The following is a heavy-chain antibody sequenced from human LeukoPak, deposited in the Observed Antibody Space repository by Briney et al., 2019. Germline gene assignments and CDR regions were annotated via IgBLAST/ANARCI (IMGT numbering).Heavy chain of an antibody. CDR1: GFTFSSYG. D-gene: IGHD3-3*01. CDR3: AKPQEADLWVPDY. V-gene: IGHV3-30*02. Sequence: GGSLRLSCAASGFTFSSYGMSWVRQAPGKGLEWVAFIRYDGDNKYYADSVKGRFTISRDNSKNTLYLEMNSLIPEDTALYYCAKPQEADLWVPDYWGQGTLVTVSS. CDR2: IRYDGDNK. J-gene: IGHJ4*02.